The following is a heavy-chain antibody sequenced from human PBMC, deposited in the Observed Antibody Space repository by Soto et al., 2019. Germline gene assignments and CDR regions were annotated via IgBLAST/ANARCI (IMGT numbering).Heavy chain of an antibody. V-gene: IGHV1-8*01. Sequence: APVKVSCKASGYTFTTYGITWLRQAPGQGLEWMGWMSPKTANTGYAQKFQGRVTMTRSTSISTAYMELSSLTSEDTAVYYCTGGPPNWGFDSWGQGTPVTVSS. D-gene: IGHD7-27*01. CDR1: GYTFTTYG. CDR3: TGGPPNWGFDS. J-gene: IGHJ5*01. CDR2: MSPKTANT.